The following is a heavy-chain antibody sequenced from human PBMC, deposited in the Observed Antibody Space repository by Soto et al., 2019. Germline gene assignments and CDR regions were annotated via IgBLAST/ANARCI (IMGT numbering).Heavy chain of an antibody. Sequence: GGSLRLSCAASGFRFDDYNIHWVRQAPGKGLEWVSLITWNGANTYYADSVKGRFTISRDGTTKSVSLQMTSLKREDTGLYYCARDTLSYGSALDVWGQGTTVTVSS. CDR2: ITWNGANT. CDR3: ARDTLSYGSALDV. CDR1: GFRFDDYN. V-gene: IGHV3-43*01. J-gene: IGHJ6*02. D-gene: IGHD3-16*01.